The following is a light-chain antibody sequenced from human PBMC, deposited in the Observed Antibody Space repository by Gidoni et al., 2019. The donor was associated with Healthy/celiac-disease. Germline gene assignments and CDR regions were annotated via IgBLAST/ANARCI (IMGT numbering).Light chain of an antibody. Sequence: QSALLQPASVPGSPGRSITISCTGTSSDVGSYNLVSWYQQHPGKAPKLMIYEGSKRPSGVSNRFSGSKSGNTASLTISGLQAEDEADYYCCSYAGSSTLVFGGGTKLTVL. V-gene: IGLV2-23*01. CDR2: EGS. J-gene: IGLJ3*02. CDR1: SSDVGSYNL. CDR3: CSYAGSSTLV.